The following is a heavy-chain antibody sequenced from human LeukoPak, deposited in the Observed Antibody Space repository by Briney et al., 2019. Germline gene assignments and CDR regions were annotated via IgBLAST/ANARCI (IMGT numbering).Heavy chain of an antibody. J-gene: IGHJ6*02. Sequence: GGSLRLSCAASGFTFSSNGMHWVRQAPGKGLEWVAVISYDGSNKYYADSVKGRFTISRDNSKNTLYLQMNSLRAEGTAVYYCSWGSSNNYYGMDVWGQGTTVPVSS. D-gene: IGHD3-16*01. CDR3: SWGSSNNYYGMDV. CDR2: ISYDGSNK. V-gene: IGHV3-30*03. CDR1: GFTFSSNG.